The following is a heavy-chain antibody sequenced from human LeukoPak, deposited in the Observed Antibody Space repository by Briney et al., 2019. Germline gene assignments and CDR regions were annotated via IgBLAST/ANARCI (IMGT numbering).Heavy chain of an antibody. Sequence: SETLSLTCAVYGGSFSGYYWSWIRQPPGKGLEWIGEINHSGSTNYNPSLKSRVTKSVDTSKNQFSLKLSSVTAADTAVYYCAIGVAGPDYWGQGTLVTVSS. CDR2: INHSGST. J-gene: IGHJ4*02. CDR1: GGSFSGYY. V-gene: IGHV4-34*01. CDR3: AIGVAGPDY. D-gene: IGHD6-19*01.